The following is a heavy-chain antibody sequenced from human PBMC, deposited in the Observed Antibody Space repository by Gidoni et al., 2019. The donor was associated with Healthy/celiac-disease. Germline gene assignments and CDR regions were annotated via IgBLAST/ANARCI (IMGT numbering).Heavy chain of an antibody. CDR1: GFTFSDYY. CDR3: ARALDRGYAFDI. CDR2: ISSSSSYT. V-gene: IGHV3-11*06. D-gene: IGHD3-16*01. J-gene: IGHJ3*02. Sequence: QVQLVESGGGLVKPGGSLRLSCAASGFTFSDYYMSWIRQAPGKGLEWVSYISSSSSYTNYADSVKGRFTISRDNAKNSLYLQMNSLRAEDTAVYYCARALDRGYAFDIWGQGTMVTVSS.